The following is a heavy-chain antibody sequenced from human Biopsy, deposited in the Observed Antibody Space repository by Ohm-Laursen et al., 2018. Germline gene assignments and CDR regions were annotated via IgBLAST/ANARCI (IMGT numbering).Heavy chain of an antibody. CDR2: ISGSSNT. CDR1: GGSFSGYY. Sequence: GTLSLTCTVSGGSFSGYYWSWIRQPPGKGLEWIGYISGSSNTNYNPSLKSRVTLSTDTSETQFSLRLNSVTAADTAVYYCARDYDTSGYYYVSWGQGTLVTVSS. J-gene: IGHJ5*02. V-gene: IGHV4-59*08. D-gene: IGHD3-22*01. CDR3: ARDYDTSGYYYVS.